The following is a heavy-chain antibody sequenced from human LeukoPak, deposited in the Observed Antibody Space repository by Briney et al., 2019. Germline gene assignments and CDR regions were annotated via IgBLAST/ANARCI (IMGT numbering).Heavy chain of an antibody. Sequence: GGSLRLSCAASGFTFSSYGMSWVRQAPGKGLEWVSAISGSGGSTYYADSVKGRFTISRDNSKNTLYLQMNSLRAEDTAVYYCAKARQQLVAYYFDYWGQGTLVTVSS. CDR2: ISGSGGST. CDR1: GFTFSSYG. CDR3: AKARQQLVAYYFDY. J-gene: IGHJ4*02. D-gene: IGHD6-13*01. V-gene: IGHV3-23*01.